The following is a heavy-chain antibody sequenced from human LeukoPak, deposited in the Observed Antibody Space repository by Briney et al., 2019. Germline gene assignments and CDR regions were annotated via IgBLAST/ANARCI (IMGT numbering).Heavy chain of an antibody. D-gene: IGHD5/OR15-5a*01. V-gene: IGHV3-30*03. Sequence: GGSLRLSCAASGFTFSSYGMHWVRQAPGKGLEWVAVISYDGSNKYYADSVKGRFTISRDNSKNTLYLQMNSLRAEDTAVYYCARDGVYEAGMDYWGQGTLVTVSS. CDR3: ARDGVYEAGMDY. CDR1: GFTFSSYG. CDR2: ISYDGSNK. J-gene: IGHJ4*02.